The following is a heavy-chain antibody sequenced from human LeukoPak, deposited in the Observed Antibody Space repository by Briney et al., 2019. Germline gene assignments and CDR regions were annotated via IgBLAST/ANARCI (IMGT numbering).Heavy chain of an antibody. Sequence: PSETLSLTCSVSGDPVWSYYWTWVRQPPEKGLEWSGYVFFGGQTNYNPSVKSRVTISLDTSRSQFSLNLTSVTAADSAMYYCARGAYADRTGYNLDSWGQGTLVIVSS. J-gene: IGHJ4*02. CDR3: ARGAYADRTGYNLDS. CDR2: VFFGGQT. CDR1: GDPVWSYY. V-gene: IGHV4-59*02. D-gene: IGHD5-24*01.